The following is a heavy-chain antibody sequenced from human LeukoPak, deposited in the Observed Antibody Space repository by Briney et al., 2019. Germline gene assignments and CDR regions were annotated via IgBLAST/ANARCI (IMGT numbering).Heavy chain of an antibody. Sequence: GGSLRLSCAASGFTFTNYAMSWVRQAPGKGLEWVSRVSSSGGDTFYADSVKGRFTISRDNSKNTLYVQMNNLRAEDTAVYYCAKDNGYCSTSSCFKPFDFWDQGTLVTVSS. CDR2: VSSSGGDT. J-gene: IGHJ4*02. CDR1: GFTFTNYA. CDR3: AKDNGYCSTSSCFKPFDF. V-gene: IGHV3-23*01. D-gene: IGHD2-2*01.